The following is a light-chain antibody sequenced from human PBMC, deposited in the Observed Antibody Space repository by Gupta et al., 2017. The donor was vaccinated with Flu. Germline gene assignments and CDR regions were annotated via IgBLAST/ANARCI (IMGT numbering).Light chain of an antibody. V-gene: IGKV3-15*01. CDR1: QSVSSN. J-gene: IGKJ1*01. Sequence: PATLAVSPGERATLSCRASQSVSSNLAWYQQRFGQAPRLLIYGASTRATGVPARFGGSGSGTEFTLTISSVQSEDFAVYYCQQDHKWPRTFGQGTKVEVK. CDR2: GAS. CDR3: QQDHKWPRT.